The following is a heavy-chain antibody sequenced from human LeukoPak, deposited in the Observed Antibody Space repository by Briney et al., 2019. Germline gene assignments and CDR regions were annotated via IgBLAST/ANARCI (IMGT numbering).Heavy chain of an antibody. Sequence: GGSLRLSCAASGFTVSSNYMSWVRQAPGKGLEWVSVIYSGGTTYYADSVKGRFTISRDNPKNTLYLQMNSLRAEDTAVYYCARGEYYYDSSAGGDFDYWGQGTLVTVSS. J-gene: IGHJ4*02. D-gene: IGHD3-22*01. CDR3: ARGEYYYDSSAGGDFDY. V-gene: IGHV3-66*01. CDR1: GFTVSSNY. CDR2: IYSGGTT.